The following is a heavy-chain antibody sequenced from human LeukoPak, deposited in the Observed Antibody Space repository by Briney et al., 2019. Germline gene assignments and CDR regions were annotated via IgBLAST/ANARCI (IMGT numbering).Heavy chain of an antibody. Sequence: SETLSLTCAVYGGSFSGYYWSWIRQPPGKGLEWIGEINHSGSTNYNPSLKSRVTISVDTSKNQFSLKLSSVTAADTAVYYCARGIAAAFDYWGQGTLVTVSS. CDR2: INHSGST. V-gene: IGHV4-34*01. J-gene: IGHJ4*02. D-gene: IGHD6-13*01. CDR1: GGSFSGYY. CDR3: ARGIAAAFDY.